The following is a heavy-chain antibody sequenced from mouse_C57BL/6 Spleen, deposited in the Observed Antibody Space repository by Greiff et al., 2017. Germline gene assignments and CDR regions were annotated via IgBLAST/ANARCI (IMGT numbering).Heavy chain of an antibody. CDR3: ARQTGNYAMDY. Sequence: EVQLQQSGPELVKPGASVKISCKASGYTFTDYYMNWVKQSHGKSLEWIGDINPNNGGTSYNQKFKGKATLTVDKSSSTAYMELRSLTSEDSAVYYCARQTGNYAMDYGGQGTSVTVSS. CDR1: GYTFTDYY. D-gene: IGHD4-1*01. V-gene: IGHV1-26*01. CDR2: INPNNGGT. J-gene: IGHJ4*01.